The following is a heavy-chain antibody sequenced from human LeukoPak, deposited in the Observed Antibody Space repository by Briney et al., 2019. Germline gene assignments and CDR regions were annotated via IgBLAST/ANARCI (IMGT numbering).Heavy chain of an antibody. CDR2: IYHSGST. CDR1: GYSISSGYY. V-gene: IGHV4-38-2*02. J-gene: IGHJ4*02. Sequence: PSETLSLTCTVSGYSISSGYYWGWIRQPPGKGLEWIGSIYHSGSTYYNPSLKSRVTISVDTSKNQFSLKLSSVTAADTAVYYCARHVRWGSWGYYFDYWGQGTLVTVSS. D-gene: IGHD2-21*01. CDR3: ARHVRWGSWGYYFDY.